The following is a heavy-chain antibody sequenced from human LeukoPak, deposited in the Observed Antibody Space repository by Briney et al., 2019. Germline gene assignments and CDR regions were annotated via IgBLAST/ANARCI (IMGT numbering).Heavy chain of an antibody. CDR2: ISGSGDIT. Sequence: SGGSLRLPCAPSGFTFNSYPMRWVRQSPGKGLEWLSAISGSGDITYYSDSVKGRLTISQDNYKNTLYVQMNSLRAEDTAVYYCAKPLVSDYYDSSGYWGYWGQGTLVTVSS. J-gene: IGHJ4*02. CDR1: GFTFNSYP. V-gene: IGHV3-23*01. CDR3: AKPLVSDYYDSSGYWGY. D-gene: IGHD3-22*01.